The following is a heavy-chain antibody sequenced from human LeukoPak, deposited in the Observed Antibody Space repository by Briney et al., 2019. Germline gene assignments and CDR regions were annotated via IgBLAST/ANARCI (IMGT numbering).Heavy chain of an antibody. V-gene: IGHV1-18*04. D-gene: IGHD2-2*01. CDR1: GYTFTSYG. J-gene: IGHJ1*01. CDR3: ARDTYCDSTSCRFTQVQY. Sequence: GASVKVSCKGSGYTFTSYGIHWVRQAPGQGLEWMGWISAYNGNTNYAQKLQGRVTMTTDTSTSTAYMELRSLRSDDTAVYYCARDTYCDSTSCRFTQVQYWGQGTLVTVSS. CDR2: ISAYNGNT.